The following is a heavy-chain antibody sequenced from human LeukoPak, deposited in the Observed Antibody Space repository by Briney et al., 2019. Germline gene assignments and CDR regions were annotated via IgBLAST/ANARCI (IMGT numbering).Heavy chain of an antibody. CDR2: IKSKTDRGTT. V-gene: IGHV3-15*01. D-gene: IGHD2-2*01. J-gene: IGHJ4*02. CDR3: TTDGVVPAGYFDY. Sequence: IKSKTDRGTTDYAAPVKGRFTISRDDSKNTLYLQMNSLKTEDTAVYYCTTDGVVPAGYFDYWGQGTLVTVSS.